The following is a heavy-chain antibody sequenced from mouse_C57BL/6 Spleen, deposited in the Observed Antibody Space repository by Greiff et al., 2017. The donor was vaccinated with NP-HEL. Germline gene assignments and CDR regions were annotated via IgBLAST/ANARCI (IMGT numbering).Heavy chain of an antibody. J-gene: IGHJ1*03. V-gene: IGHV1-15*01. Sequence: QVQLQQSGAELVRPGASVTLSCKASGYTFTDYEMHWVKQTPVHGLEWIGAIDPETGGTAYNQKFKGKAILTADQSSSTAYMELRSLTSEASAVYYCTRRGGGGYFDVWGTGTTVTVSS. CDR3: TRRGGGGYFDV. CDR2: IDPETGGT. CDR1: GYTFTDYE.